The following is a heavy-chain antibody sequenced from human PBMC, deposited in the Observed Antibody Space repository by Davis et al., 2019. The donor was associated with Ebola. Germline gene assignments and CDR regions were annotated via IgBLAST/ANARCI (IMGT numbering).Heavy chain of an antibody. V-gene: IGHV3-48*02. CDR2: IGRGSSPI. J-gene: IGHJ4*02. CDR3: ARDSGISGADDY. CDR1: GFTFNKYE. D-gene: IGHD6-13*01. Sequence: GGSLRLSCAASGFTFNKYEMNWVRQAPGKGLEWISYIGRGSSPIYYADSVKSRFTISRDNANNSLYLHMNSLGDEDTAVYYCARDSGISGADDYWGQGTLVTVSS.